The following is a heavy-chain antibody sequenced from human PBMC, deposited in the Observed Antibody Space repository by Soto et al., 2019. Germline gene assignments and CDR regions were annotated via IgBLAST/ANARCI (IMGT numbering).Heavy chain of an antibody. CDR3: AKDGRHCSGGSCPQGH. CDR2: INPISGGT. D-gene: IGHD2-15*01. CDR1: GYTFTGHH. Sequence: GASVKVSCKTSGYTFTGHHIHWVRQAPGRGLEWMGWINPISGGTKYREKFQGRVSITRDKSSSTAYMELSSLTSDDSAVYYCAKDGRHCSGGSCPQGHWGQGTLVTVSS. V-gene: IGHV1-2*02. J-gene: IGHJ4*02.